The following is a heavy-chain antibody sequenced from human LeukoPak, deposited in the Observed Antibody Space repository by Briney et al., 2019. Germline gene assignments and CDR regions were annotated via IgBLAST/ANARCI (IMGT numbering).Heavy chain of an antibody. D-gene: IGHD5-18*01. CDR1: GGTFSSYA. V-gene: IGHV1-69*13. Sequence: SVKVSCKASGGTFSSYAISWVRQAPGQGLEWMGGIIPIFGTANYAQKFQGRVTITADESTSTAYMELSSLRSEDTAVYYCASDSYGYHIFDYWGQGTLVTVSS. CDR2: IIPIFGTA. J-gene: IGHJ4*02. CDR3: ASDSYGYHIFDY.